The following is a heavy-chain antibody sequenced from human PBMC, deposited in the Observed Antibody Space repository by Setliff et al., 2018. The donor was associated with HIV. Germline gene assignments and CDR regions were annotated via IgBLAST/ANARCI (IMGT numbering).Heavy chain of an antibody. CDR2: IDSDGSDT. Sequence: GSLRLSCAASGLTFSNYWMHWVRQAPGKGLEWVSRIDSDGSDTNYADSVRGRFTISRDNAKNTVYLQMNSLRAEDTAVYYCARYNWNPLGYRFDYWGQGTLVTVSS. J-gene: IGHJ4*02. CDR1: GLTFSNYW. CDR3: ARYNWNPLGYRFDY. D-gene: IGHD1-20*01. V-gene: IGHV3-74*01.